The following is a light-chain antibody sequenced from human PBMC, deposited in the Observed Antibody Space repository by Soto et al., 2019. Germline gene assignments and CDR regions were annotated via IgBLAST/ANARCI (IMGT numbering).Light chain of an antibody. J-gene: IGKJ4*01. CDR2: GAS. CDR1: QSVSSSY. Sequence: EIVLTHSPATLSLSPCEGATLSSSASQSVSSSYLAWYQQKPGQAPRLLIYGASSRATGIPDRFSGSGSGTDFTLTISRLEPEDFAVYYCQQYGSSPLTFGGGTKVDIK. CDR3: QQYGSSPLT. V-gene: IGKV3-20*01.